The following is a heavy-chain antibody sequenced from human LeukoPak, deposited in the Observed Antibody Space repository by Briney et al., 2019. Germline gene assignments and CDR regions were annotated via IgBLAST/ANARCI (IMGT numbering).Heavy chain of an antibody. J-gene: IGHJ4*02. Sequence: SETLSLTCTVSGGSISSGSYYWSWIRQPAGKGLEWIGRIYTSGSTNYNPSLKSRVTKSVDTSKNQFSLKLSSVTAADTAVYYCARTTIFGVVIPEDYWGQGTLVTVSS. CDR3: ARTTIFGVVIPEDY. V-gene: IGHV4-61*02. CDR1: GGSISSGSYY. CDR2: IYTSGST. D-gene: IGHD3-3*01.